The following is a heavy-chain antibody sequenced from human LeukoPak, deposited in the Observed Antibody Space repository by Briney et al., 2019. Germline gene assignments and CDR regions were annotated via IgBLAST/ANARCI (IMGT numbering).Heavy chain of an antibody. CDR1: DLTVSSNY. CDR3: ARALYYDILTYFDY. D-gene: IGHD3-9*01. J-gene: IGHJ4*02. CDR2: IYSGGST. V-gene: IGHV3-66*01. Sequence: GGSLRLSCAASDLTVSSNYMSWVRQAPGKGLEWVSVIYSGGSTYYADSVKGRFTISRDNSKNTLYLQMNSLRAEDTAVYYCARALYYDILTYFDYWGQGTLVTVSS.